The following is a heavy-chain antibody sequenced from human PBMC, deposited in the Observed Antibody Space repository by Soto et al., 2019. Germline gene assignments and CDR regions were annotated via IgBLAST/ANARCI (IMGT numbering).Heavy chain of an antibody. V-gene: IGHV4-61*01. CDR1: GGSVSSGSYY. CDR2: IYNSGST. Sequence: PSETLSLTCTVSGGSVSSGSYYWSWIRQPPGKGLEWVGYIYNSGSTKYNPSLKSRVTISLDTSKNQFSLKLSSVTAADTAVYYCARDRGSIVVVPAATDVWGQGTTVTV. CDR3: ARDRGSIVVVPAATDV. D-gene: IGHD2-2*01. J-gene: IGHJ6*02.